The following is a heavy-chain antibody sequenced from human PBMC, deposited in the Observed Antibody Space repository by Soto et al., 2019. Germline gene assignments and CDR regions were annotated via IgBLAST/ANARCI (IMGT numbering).Heavy chain of an antibody. V-gene: IGHV4-34*01. D-gene: IGHD6-6*01. CDR2: INHSGST. CDR1: GGSFSGYY. Sequence: QVQLQQWGAGLLKPSETLSLTCAVYGGSFSGYYWSWIRQPPGKGLEWIGEINHSGSTNYNPSLKSRVAISVDTSKNRFSLKLSSVTAADTAVYYCARALVSSSSGLCFDYWGQGTLVTVSS. CDR3: ARALVSSSSGLCFDY. J-gene: IGHJ4*02.